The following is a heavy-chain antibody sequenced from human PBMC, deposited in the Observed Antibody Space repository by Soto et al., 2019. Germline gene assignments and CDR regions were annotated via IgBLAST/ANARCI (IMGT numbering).Heavy chain of an antibody. D-gene: IGHD3-10*01. CDR3: PRYRRGYYYYGMDV. V-gene: IGHV5-10-1*01. CDR2: IDPSDSYT. Sequence: PVESLKISWKGSGCSFTSHLISWLRQMPGKGLEWMGRIDPSDSYTNYSPSFQGHVTISADKSISTAYLQWSSLKASDTAMYYCPRYRRGYYYYGMDVWGQGATVTGSS. CDR1: GCSFTSHL. J-gene: IGHJ6*02.